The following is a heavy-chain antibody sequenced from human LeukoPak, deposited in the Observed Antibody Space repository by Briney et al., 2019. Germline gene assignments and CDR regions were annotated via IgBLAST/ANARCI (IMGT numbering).Heavy chain of an antibody. CDR2: IYYSGGS. Sequence: SETLSLTCTVSGVSISRDYWSWIRLPPGKGLEWIGYIYYSGGSNYNPSLKSRVTMSVDTSKNQFSLKLTSVTAADTAVYYCARRLRQNLFDPWGQGTLVTVSS. V-gene: IGHV4-59*08. CDR3: ARRLRQNLFDP. CDR1: GVSISRDY. J-gene: IGHJ5*02. D-gene: IGHD4-17*01.